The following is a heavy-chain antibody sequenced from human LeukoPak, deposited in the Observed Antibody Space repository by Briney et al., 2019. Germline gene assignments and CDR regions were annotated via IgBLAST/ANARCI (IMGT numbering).Heavy chain of an antibody. CDR3: ATSGGYSYGYYVDY. D-gene: IGHD5-18*01. V-gene: IGHV4-61*01. CDR1: GGSVSSGSYY. CDR2: IYYSGST. J-gene: IGHJ4*02. Sequence: SETLSLTCTVSGGSVSSGSYYWSWIRQPPGKGLEWFGYIYYSGSTNYNPSLKSRVTISVDTSKNQFSLKLSSVTAADTAVYYCATSGGYSYGYYVDYWGQGTLVTVSS.